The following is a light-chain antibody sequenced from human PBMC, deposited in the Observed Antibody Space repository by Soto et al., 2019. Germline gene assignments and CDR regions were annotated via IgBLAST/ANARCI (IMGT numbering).Light chain of an antibody. J-gene: IGLJ2*01. CDR1: SSNIGSNT. CDR3: AAWDDSLNGQVV. CDR2: NNN. Sequence: QSVLTQPPSASGTPGQRVTLSCSGSSSNIGSNTVNWYQLLPGTAPQLLIFNNNQRPSGVPDRFSGYKSGTSASLAISGLQSEDEAAYYCAAWDDSLNGQVVFGGGTKVTVL. V-gene: IGLV1-44*01.